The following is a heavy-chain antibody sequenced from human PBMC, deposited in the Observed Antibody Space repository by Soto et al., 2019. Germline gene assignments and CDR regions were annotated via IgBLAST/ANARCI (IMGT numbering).Heavy chain of an antibody. CDR3: ASENSITIFGVVLDKFDP. Sequence: SETLSLTCAVYGGSFSGYYWSWIRQPPGKGLEWIGEINHSGSTNYNPSLKSRVTISVDTSKNQFSLKLSSVTAADTAVYYCASENSITIFGVVLDKFDPWGQGTLVTVSS. V-gene: IGHV4-34*01. D-gene: IGHD3-3*01. CDR1: GGSFSGYY. CDR2: INHSGST. J-gene: IGHJ5*02.